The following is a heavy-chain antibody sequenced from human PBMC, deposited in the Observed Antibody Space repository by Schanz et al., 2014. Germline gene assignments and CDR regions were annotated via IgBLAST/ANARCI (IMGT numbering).Heavy chain of an antibody. CDR3: ARDHQWLARYYMDV. Sequence: VQLVESGGGVVQPGGSLRLSCAASGFTFDPYAMHWLRQSPGKGLEWVALIWYDGSNEYYADSVKGRFTISRDNPKKTLYLQMNSLRAEDTAVYYCARDHQWLARYYMDVWGKGTTVTVSS. CDR1: GFTFDPYA. D-gene: IGHD6-19*01. J-gene: IGHJ6*03. V-gene: IGHV3-33*08. CDR2: IWYDGSNE.